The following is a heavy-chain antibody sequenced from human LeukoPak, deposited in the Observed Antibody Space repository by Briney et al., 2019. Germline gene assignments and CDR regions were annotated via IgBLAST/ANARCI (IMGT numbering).Heavy chain of an antibody. D-gene: IGHD3-10*01. CDR1: GFTFSTYA. Sequence: GGSLRLSCAASGFTFSTYAMSWVRQAPGKGLEWVSAISGSGGSTYYADSVKGRFTISRDNSKNTLYLQMNSLRAEDTAVYYCAKGPHYGTLWYYYGMDVWGQGTTVTVSS. CDR3: AKGPHYGTLWYYYGMDV. J-gene: IGHJ6*02. CDR2: ISGSGGST. V-gene: IGHV3-23*01.